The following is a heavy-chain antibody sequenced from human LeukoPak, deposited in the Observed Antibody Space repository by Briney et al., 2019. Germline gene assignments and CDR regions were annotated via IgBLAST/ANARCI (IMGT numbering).Heavy chain of an antibody. CDR3: ARLDSYFDY. CDR1: GYNFPIYW. J-gene: IGHJ4*02. V-gene: IGHV5-51*01. CDR2: IYPDDSNT. D-gene: IGHD3/OR15-3a*01. Sequence: GESLKISCQGSGYNFPIYWIGWVRQMPGQGLEWMGIIYPDDSNTIYGPSFQGQVTISADKSINTAYLQWSSLKASDTAMYYCARLDSYFDYWGQGTLVTVSS.